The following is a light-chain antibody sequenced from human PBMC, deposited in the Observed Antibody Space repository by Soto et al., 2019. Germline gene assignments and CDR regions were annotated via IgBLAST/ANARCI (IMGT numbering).Light chain of an antibody. Sequence: SYELTQPPSASVAPGQTARITCGGDNVGGKSVQWYQQKPGQAPVLVLYDARDRPSWIPERFSGSNSGNTATLIISSVEAGDEADFYCQVWDTITDQYIFGSGTKVTVL. CDR2: DAR. CDR1: NVGGKS. CDR3: QVWDTITDQYI. V-gene: IGLV3-21*02. J-gene: IGLJ1*01.